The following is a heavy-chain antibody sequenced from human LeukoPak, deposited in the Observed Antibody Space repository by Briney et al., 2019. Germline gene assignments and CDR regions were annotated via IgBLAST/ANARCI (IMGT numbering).Heavy chain of an antibody. D-gene: IGHD3-10*01. CDR3: ARAMARGVITLWFDP. Sequence: ASVKVSCKASGYTFTSYGISWVRQAPGQGLEWMGWISAYNGNTNYAQKLQGRVTMTTGTSTSTAYMELRSLRSDDTAVYYCARAMARGVITLWFDPWGQGTLVTVSS. V-gene: IGHV1-18*04. CDR2: ISAYNGNT. CDR1: GYTFTSYG. J-gene: IGHJ5*02.